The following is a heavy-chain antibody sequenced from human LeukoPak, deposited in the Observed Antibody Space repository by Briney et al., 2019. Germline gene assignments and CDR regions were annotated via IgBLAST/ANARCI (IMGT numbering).Heavy chain of an antibody. CDR2: VDPEDGET. CDR1: GYTFTDYY. V-gene: IGHV1-69-2*01. Sequence: GASVKVSCKASGYTFTDYYMHWVQQAPGKGLEWMGRVDPEDGETIYAEKFQGGVTITADTSTDTAYMELSSLRSEDTAVYYRATPPLIYDFWKTGGDYWGQGTLVTVSS. CDR3: ATPPLIYDFWKTGGDY. D-gene: IGHD3-3*01. J-gene: IGHJ4*02.